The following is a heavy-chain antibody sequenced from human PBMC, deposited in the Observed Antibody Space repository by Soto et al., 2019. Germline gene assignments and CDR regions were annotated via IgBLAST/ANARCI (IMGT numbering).Heavy chain of an antibody. CDR2: INAGNGNT. J-gene: IGHJ4*02. CDR3: ARLYNWNYVFDY. Sequence: ASVKVSCKASGYTFTSYAMHWVRQAPGQSLEWMGCINAGNGNTKYSQKFQGRVTITRDTSASTAYMELSSLRSEDTAVYYCARLYNWNYVFDYGGQGTLVTVSS. CDR1: GYTFTSYA. D-gene: IGHD1-7*01. V-gene: IGHV1-3*01.